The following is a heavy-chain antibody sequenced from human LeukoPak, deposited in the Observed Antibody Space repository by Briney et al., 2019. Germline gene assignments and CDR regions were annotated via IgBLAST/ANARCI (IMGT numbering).Heavy chain of an antibody. D-gene: IGHD5-24*01. CDR2: INPSGGSA. CDR3: ARAIERGRRFDY. Sequence: GASVKVSCRTSGYTFTTYYVHWVRQAPGQGLEWMGVINPSGGSASYAQNFQGRVAMTRDTSTSTVDVELSSLISDDTAIYYCARAIERGRRFDYWGQGTLVTVSS. J-gene: IGHJ4*02. CDR1: GYTFTTYY. V-gene: IGHV1-46*01.